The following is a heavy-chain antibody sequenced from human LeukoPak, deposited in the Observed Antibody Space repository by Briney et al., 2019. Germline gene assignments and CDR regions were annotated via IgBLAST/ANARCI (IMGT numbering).Heavy chain of an antibody. V-gene: IGHV3-66*01. CDR1: GLTASTNY. CDR2: IYSGGST. D-gene: IGHD3-22*01. CDR3: VSRQRISGYSFDC. J-gene: IGHJ4*02. Sequence: PGGSRRLSRPASGLTASTNYIRWVRQAPGNGLGWVSVIYSGGSTDYADSVKGRFTISSDNSKNKLYLQMNSLRAEDTAVYYCVSRQRISGYSFDCWGQGTLVTVSS.